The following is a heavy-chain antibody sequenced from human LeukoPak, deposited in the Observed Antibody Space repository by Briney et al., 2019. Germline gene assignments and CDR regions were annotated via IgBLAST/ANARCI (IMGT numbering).Heavy chain of an antibody. J-gene: IGHJ5*02. CDR3: ARLAPGPRGWFDP. V-gene: IGHV1-3*04. Sequence: ASVKVSCKASGYTFTSYAMHWVRQAPGQRLEWMGWINTGNGNTKYSQSFQGRVTITRDTSASTAYMELSSLRSEDTAVYYCARLAPGPRGWFDPWGQGTLVTVSS. D-gene: IGHD3-10*01. CDR1: GYTFTSYA. CDR2: INTGNGNT.